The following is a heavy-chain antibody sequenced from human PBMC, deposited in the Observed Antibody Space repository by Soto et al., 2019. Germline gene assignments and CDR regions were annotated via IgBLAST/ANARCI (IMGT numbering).Heavy chain of an antibody. V-gene: IGHV3-53*01. J-gene: IGHJ4*02. CDR1: GFTVSSNY. D-gene: IGHD1-26*01. CDR2: IYSGGST. Sequence: GGSLRLSCAASGFTVSSNYMSWVRQAPGKGLEWVSVIYSGGSTYYADSVKGRFTISRDNSKNTLYLQMNSLRAEDTAVYYCARERVGDHPDNPYFDYWGQGTLVTSPQ. CDR3: ARERVGDHPDNPYFDY.